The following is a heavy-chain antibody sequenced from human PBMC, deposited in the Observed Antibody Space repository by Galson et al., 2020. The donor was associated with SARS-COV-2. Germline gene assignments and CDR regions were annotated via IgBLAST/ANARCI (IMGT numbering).Heavy chain of an antibody. CDR2: IYSGGST. J-gene: IGHJ4*02. V-gene: IGHV3-53*01. Sequence: GGSLRLSCAASGFTVSSNYMSWVRQAPGKGLEWVSVIYSGGSTYYADSVKGRFTISRDNSKNTLYLQMNSLRAEDTAVYYCARDGREYYGSGVIDYWGQGTLVTVSS. CDR3: ARDGREYYGSGVIDY. CDR1: GFTVSSNY. D-gene: IGHD3-10*01.